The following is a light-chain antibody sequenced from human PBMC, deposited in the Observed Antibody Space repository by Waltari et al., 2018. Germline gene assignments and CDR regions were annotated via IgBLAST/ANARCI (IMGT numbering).Light chain of an antibody. J-gene: IGLJ2*01. CDR1: SSYVGTYNL. CDR3: CSYAGSAITV. V-gene: IGLV2-23*02. Sequence: QSALTQTATVSGSPGQSITISCTGTSSYVGTYNLVSWYQQHPGKAPTLIIYDVNKRPSGVSNRFSGSKSGNTASLTISGLQAADEANYYCCSYAGSAITVFGGGTKVTVL. CDR2: DVN.